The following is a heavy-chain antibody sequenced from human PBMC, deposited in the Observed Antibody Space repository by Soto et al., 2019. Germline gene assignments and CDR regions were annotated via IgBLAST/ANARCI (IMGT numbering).Heavy chain of an antibody. D-gene: IGHD1-26*01. CDR1: GFTFSSYA. Sequence: VQMLESGGGLVQPGGSLRLSCAASGFTFSSYAMSWVRQAPGQGLEWVSAISGSGGSTYYADSVTGRFTISRDNSKNTLYLQMNSLRAEDTAVDDCAPAGCELPTRFAYSVQGTLVTVSS. V-gene: IGHV3-23*01. CDR3: APAGCELPTRFAY. J-gene: IGHJ4*02. CDR2: ISGSGGST.